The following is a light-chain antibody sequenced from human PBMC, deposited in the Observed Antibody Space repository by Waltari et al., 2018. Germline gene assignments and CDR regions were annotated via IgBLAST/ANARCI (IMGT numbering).Light chain of an antibody. CDR3: QQDYTTPYT. V-gene: IGKV1-6*01. CDR1: QGINKE. CDR2: AAS. Sequence: IQMTQSPSSLSASVGDRVTVTCRASQGINKELSWYQQKPGKAPILLIHAASRLQTWVSSRFSGSGSGTDFTLTISNLQPEDVGTYFCQQDYTTPYTFGQGTRVEIK. J-gene: IGKJ2*01.